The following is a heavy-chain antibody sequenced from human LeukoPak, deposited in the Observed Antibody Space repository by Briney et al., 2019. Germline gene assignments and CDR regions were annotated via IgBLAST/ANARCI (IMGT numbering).Heavy chain of an antibody. CDR3: ARMGYYYGSGSYNDPPFDY. J-gene: IGHJ4*02. D-gene: IGHD3-10*01. CDR2: IYPGDSDT. V-gene: IGHV5-51*01. CDR1: GYSFTSYW. Sequence: GESLKISRKGSGYSFTSYWIGWVRQMPGKGLEWMGIIYPGDSDTRYSPSFQGQVTISADKSISTAYLQWSSLKASDTAMYYCARMGYYYGSGSYNDPPFDYWGQGTLVTVSS.